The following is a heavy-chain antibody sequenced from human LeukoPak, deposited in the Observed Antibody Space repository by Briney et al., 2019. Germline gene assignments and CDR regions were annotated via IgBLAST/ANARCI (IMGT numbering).Heavy chain of an antibody. CDR2: IIPILGIA. V-gene: IGHV1-69*04. J-gene: IGHJ4*02. Sequence: GSSVKVSCKASGGTFSSCAISWVRQAPGQGLEWMGRIIPILGIANYAQKFQGRVTITADKSTSTAYMELSSLRSEDTAVYYCARSTIFGVVIMYFDYWGQGTLVTVSS. CDR3: ARSTIFGVVIMYFDY. D-gene: IGHD3-3*01. CDR1: GGTFSSCA.